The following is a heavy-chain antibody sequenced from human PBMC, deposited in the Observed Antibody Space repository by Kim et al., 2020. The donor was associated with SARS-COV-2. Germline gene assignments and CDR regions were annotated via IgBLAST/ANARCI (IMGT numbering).Heavy chain of an antibody. CDR3: ARGRFNSGSYSRYNWFDP. V-gene: IGHV4-34*01. CDR1: GGSFSGYY. Sequence: SETLSLTCAVYGGSFSGYYWSWIRQPPGKGLEWIGEINHSGSTNYNPSLKSRVTISVDTSKNQFSLKLSSVTAADTAVYYCARGRFNSGSYSRYNWFDPWGQGTLVTVSS. J-gene: IGHJ5*02. CDR2: INHSGST. D-gene: IGHD1-26*01.